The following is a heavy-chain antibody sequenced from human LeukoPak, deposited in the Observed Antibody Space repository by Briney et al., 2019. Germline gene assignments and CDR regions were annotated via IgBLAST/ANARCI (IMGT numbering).Heavy chain of an antibody. CDR1: GFTFSSYS. CDR3: ARDRVQLWPAAYFDY. V-gene: IGHV3-48*04. J-gene: IGHJ4*02. D-gene: IGHD5-18*01. Sequence: PGGSLRLSCAASGFTFSSYSMNWVRQAPGKGLEWVSYISSSSSTIYYADSVKGRFTISRDNAKNSLYLQMNSLRAEDTAVYYCARDRVQLWPAAYFDYWGQGTLVTVSS. CDR2: ISSSSSTI.